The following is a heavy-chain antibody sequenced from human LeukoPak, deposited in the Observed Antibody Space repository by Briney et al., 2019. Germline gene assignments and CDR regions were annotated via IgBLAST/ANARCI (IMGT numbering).Heavy chain of an antibody. V-gene: IGHV3-64*02. J-gene: IGHJ4*02. CDR1: GFTFSSYA. CDR3: AKVGSGWPGYYFDY. D-gene: IGHD6-19*01. CDR2: ISSNGGTT. Sequence: GGSLRLSCAASGFTFSSYAMHWVRLSPGKGLEYVSGISSNGGTTSYADSVQGRFTISRDNSKSTLYLQMGSLRGEDMAVYYCAKVGSGWPGYYFDYWGQGTLVTVSS.